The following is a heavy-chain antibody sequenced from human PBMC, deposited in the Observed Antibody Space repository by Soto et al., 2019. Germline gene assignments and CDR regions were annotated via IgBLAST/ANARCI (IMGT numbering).Heavy chain of an antibody. CDR3: ARDSWFGVPLFDY. CDR1: GYTFTSYL. J-gene: IGHJ4*02. D-gene: IGHD3-10*01. Sequence: GASVKVSCKPSGYTFTSYLIYWVRQAPGQRLEWMGWINTGNGDTKYSQKFQGRVTITRDTSASTAYMELSSLRSEDTAVYYCARDSWFGVPLFDYWGQGTLVTVSS. CDR2: INTGNGDT. V-gene: IGHV1-3*04.